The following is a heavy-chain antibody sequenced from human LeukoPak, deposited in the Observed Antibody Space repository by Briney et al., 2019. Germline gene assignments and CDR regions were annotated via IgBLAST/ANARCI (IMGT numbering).Heavy chain of an antibody. CDR1: GGTFSSYA. J-gene: IGHJ4*02. D-gene: IGHD3-22*01. V-gene: IGHV1-69*05. CDR2: IIPIFGTA. Sequence: ASVKVSCKASGGTFSSYAISWVRQAPGQGLEWMGRIIPIFGTANYAQKFQGRVTITTDESTSTAYMEPSSLRSEDTAVYYCAREGSSGYYHFDYWGQGTLVTVSS. CDR3: AREGSSGYYHFDY.